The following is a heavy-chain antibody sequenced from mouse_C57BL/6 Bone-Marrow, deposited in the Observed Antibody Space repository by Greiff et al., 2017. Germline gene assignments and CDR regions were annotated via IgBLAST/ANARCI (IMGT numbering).Heavy chain of an antibody. Sequence: QVQLQQSGADLVKPGASLKLSCTASGYTFTEYTIHWVQQRSGQGLEWIGWFYPGSGSLKYNEKFKDKATLTADKSSRTVYMELNRLTSEDSAVYFCARHGWNDSLDYWGQGTTLTVSS. D-gene: IGHD2-4*01. CDR1: GYTFTEYT. CDR3: ARHGWNDSLDY. V-gene: IGHV1-62-2*01. J-gene: IGHJ2*01. CDR2: FYPGSGSL.